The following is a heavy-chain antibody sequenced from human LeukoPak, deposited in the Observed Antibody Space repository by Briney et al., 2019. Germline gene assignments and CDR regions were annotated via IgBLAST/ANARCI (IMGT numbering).Heavy chain of an antibody. CDR2: IYYSGST. V-gene: IGHV4-59*01. J-gene: IGHJ4*02. Sequence: PSETLSLTCTVSGGSISSYYWSWIRQPPGKGLEWIGYIYYSGSTNYNPSLKSRVTISVDTFKNQFSLKLSSVTAADTAVYYCARVRLAYGSGSCDYFDYWGQGTLVTISS. D-gene: IGHD3-10*01. CDR1: GGSISSYY. CDR3: ARVRLAYGSGSCDYFDY.